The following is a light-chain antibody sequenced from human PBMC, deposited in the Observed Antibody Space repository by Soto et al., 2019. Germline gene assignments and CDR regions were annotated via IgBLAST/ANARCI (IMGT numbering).Light chain of an antibody. V-gene: IGLV2-23*02. J-gene: IGLJ3*02. CDR3: CSYVDTSAFVR. CDR2: AVS. Sequence: QSALTQPASVSGSPGQSITISCSGTSSDIGSYNHVAWYQQFPGKSPKLMIYAVSDRPPGVSDRFSGSKSANTASLTISGLQAEDEAEYYCCSYVDTSAFVRFGGGTKLTVL. CDR1: SSDIGSYNH.